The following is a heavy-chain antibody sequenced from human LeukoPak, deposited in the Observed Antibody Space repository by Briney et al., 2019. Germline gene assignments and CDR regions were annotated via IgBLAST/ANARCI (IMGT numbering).Heavy chain of an antibody. CDR3: AADSGSYDNGVY. CDR1: GGSISSYY. Sequence: SETLSLTCTVSGGSISSYYWSWIRQPPGKGLEWIGYIYYSGSTNYNPSLKSRVTISVDTSKNQFSLKLSSVTAADTAVYYCAADSGSYDNGVYWGQGTLVTVSS. D-gene: IGHD1-26*01. V-gene: IGHV4-59*12. J-gene: IGHJ4*02. CDR2: IYYSGST.